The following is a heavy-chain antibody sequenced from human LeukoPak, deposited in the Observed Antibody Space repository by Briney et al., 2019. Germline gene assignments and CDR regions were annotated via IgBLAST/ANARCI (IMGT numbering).Heavy chain of an antibody. J-gene: IGHJ3*02. CDR2: ISSSSSYI. V-gene: IGHV3-21*01. D-gene: IGHD2-21*02. Sequence: NTGGSLRLSCAASGFTFSSYSMNWVRQAPGKGLEWVSSISSSSSYIYYADSVKGRFTISRDNAKNSLYPQMNSLRAEDTAVYYCARTYCGGDCYYAFDIWGQGTMVTVSS. CDR3: ARTYCGGDCYYAFDI. CDR1: GFTFSSYS.